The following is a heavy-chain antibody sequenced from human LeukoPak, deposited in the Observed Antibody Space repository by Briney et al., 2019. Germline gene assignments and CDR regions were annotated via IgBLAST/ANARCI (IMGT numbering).Heavy chain of an antibody. J-gene: IGHJ4*02. V-gene: IGHV4-34*01. Sequence: PSETLSLTCAVYGGSFSGYYWSWIRQPPGKGLEWIGEINHSGSTNYNPSLKSRVTISVDTSKNQFSLKLSSVTAADTAVYYCARGVDFWSGYKYYFDYWGQGTLVTVSP. D-gene: IGHD3-3*01. CDR2: INHSGST. CDR3: ARGVDFWSGYKYYFDY. CDR1: GGSFSGYY.